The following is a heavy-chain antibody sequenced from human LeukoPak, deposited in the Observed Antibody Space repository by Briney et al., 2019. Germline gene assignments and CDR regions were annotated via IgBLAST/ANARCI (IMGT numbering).Heavy chain of an antibody. V-gene: IGHV3-11*01. Sequence: GGSLRLSCAASGFTFSNYYMSWIRQAPGKGLEWVSYISSIGSTIYYADSVKGRFTISRDNAKNSLYLQMNSLRAEDTAVYYCARESRIVVVPAAIDWFDPWGQGTLVTVSS. J-gene: IGHJ5*02. D-gene: IGHD2-2*01. CDR2: ISSIGSTI. CDR3: ARESRIVVVPAAIDWFDP. CDR1: GFTFSNYY.